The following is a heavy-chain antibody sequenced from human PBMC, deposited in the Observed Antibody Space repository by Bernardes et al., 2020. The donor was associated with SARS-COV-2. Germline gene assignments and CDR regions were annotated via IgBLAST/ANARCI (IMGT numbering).Heavy chain of an antibody. V-gene: IGHV3-23*01. CDR2: ISDTGYGT. J-gene: IGHJ3*01. CDR1: GFTFSTHA. D-gene: IGHD3-16*02. CDR3: ARRDRYIQWADAFDL. Sequence: GGSLRLSCVVSGFTFSTHAMSWVRQAPGKGLEWVSSISDTGYGTYYADSVKGRFTISRDNSRSTLYLQMISLRADDTAVYYCARRDRYIQWADAFDLWGQGTTVTASS.